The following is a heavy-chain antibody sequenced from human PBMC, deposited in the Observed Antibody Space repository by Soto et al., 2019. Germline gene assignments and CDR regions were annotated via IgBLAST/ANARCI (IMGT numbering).Heavy chain of an antibody. J-gene: IGHJ4*02. V-gene: IGHV3-33*01. CDR1: GFTFSSYG. D-gene: IGHD5-12*01. CDR3: ARANYDSSFDY. Sequence: PGGSLRLSCAASGFTFSSYGMHWVRQAPGKGLEWVAVIWYDGSNKYYADSVKGRFTISRDNSKNTLYLQMNSLRAEDTAVYYCARANYDSSFDYWGQRTLVTVSS. CDR2: IWYDGSNK.